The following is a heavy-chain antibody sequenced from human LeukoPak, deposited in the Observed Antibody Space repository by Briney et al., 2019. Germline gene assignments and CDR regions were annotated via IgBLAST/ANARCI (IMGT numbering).Heavy chain of an antibody. Sequence: PSETLSLTCTVSGGSISSGGYYWSWIRQHPGKRLEWIGYIYYSGSTYYNPSLKSRVTISVDTSKNQFSLKLSSVTAADTAVYYCARVQYDSSGYYLDYWGQGTLVTVSS. J-gene: IGHJ4*02. V-gene: IGHV4-31*03. CDR2: IYYSGST. D-gene: IGHD3-22*01. CDR1: GGSISSGGYY. CDR3: ARVQYDSSGYYLDY.